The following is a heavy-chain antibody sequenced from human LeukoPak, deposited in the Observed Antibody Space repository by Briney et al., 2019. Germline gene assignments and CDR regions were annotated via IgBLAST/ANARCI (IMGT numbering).Heavy chain of an antibody. CDR3: ARDKGDYDTSGSLFVF. Sequence: GGSLRLSCAASGFTFSRYWMSWVRQVPRKGLEWVANIKQDGGEIYYVDSVKGRFTISRDNAKSSLYLQMNSLRAGDTAVYYCARDKGDYDTSGSLFVFGGQGTLVTVSS. V-gene: IGHV3-7*03. J-gene: IGHJ4*02. CDR2: IKQDGGEI. CDR1: GFTFSRYW. D-gene: IGHD3-22*01.